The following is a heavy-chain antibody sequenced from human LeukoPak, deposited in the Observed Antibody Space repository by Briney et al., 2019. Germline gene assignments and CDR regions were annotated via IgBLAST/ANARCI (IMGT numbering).Heavy chain of an antibody. V-gene: IGHV1-2*06. CDR1: GYTFTGYY. CDR3: TTYYYDTSGFRSFDY. J-gene: IGHJ4*02. D-gene: IGHD3-22*01. CDR2: INPSNGGT. Sequence: ASVKVSCKASGYTFTGYYVHWVRQAPGQGLEWMGRINPSNGGTNYAQKSQGRVTMTGDTSISTAYMELSRLTSDDTAVYYCTTYYYDTSGFRSFDYWGPGTLVTVSS.